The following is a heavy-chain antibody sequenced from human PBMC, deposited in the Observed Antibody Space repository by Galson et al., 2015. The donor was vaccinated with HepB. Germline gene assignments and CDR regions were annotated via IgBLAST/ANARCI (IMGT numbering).Heavy chain of an antibody. CDR3: ARKGYGDPGSARRSLWNYYGMDV. V-gene: IGHV1-69*13. Sequence: SVKVSCKASGGTFSSYAISWVRQAPGQGLEWMGGIIPIFGTANYAQKFQGRVTITADESTSTAYMELSSLRSEDTAVYYCARKGYGDPGSARRSLWNYYGMDVWGQGTTVTVSS. CDR2: IIPIFGTA. J-gene: IGHJ6*02. D-gene: IGHD4-17*01. CDR1: GGTFSSYA.